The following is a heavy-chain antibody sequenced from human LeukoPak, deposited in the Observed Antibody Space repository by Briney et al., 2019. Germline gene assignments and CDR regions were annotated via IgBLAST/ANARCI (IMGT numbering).Heavy chain of an antibody. CDR2: INPSGGST. J-gene: IGHJ4*02. V-gene: IGHV1-46*01. CDR3: ARGPGPADDGGGYCFGY. CDR1: GYTFTSYY. Sequence: GASVKVSCKASGYTFTSYYLYWVRQAPGQGLEWMGVINPSGGSTTSAQKFQGRVTMTRDTSTSTVYMELRSLRSEDTAVYYCARGPGPADDGGGYCFGYWGQGTLVTVSS. D-gene: IGHD3-22*01.